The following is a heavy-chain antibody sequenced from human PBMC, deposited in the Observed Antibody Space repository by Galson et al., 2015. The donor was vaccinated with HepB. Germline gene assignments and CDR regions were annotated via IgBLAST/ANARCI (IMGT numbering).Heavy chain of an antibody. CDR1: GGTSTMYA. V-gene: IGHV1-69*06. J-gene: IGHJ4*02. D-gene: IGHD6-13*01. CDR3: ARGPSILYSNNWYPFDY. Sequence: SVKVSCKASGGTSTMYAISWVRQAPGQGLEWMGGIIPMFGTVHYAQKFQGRVTFTADKSTETAYMELSSLRSEDTAVYFCARGPSILYSNNWYPFDYWGQGTLVTVSS. CDR2: IIPMFGTV.